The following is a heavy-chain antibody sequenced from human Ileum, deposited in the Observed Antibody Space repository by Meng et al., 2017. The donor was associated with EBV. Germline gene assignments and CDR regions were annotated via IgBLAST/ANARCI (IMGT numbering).Heavy chain of an antibody. J-gene: IGHJ4*02. CDR2: ISCYNGDT. CDR1: EYTFTDWC. V-gene: IGHV1-18*01. Sequence: QVQLVQSGAEVKKPXXSVKVSXKASEYTFTDWCIYWVRQAPGQGLEWMGWISCYNGDTNYAQKLQGRVTMTTDTSTNTAYMDLRGLRSDDTAAYYCARDPSNTSGRYAYFDDWGQGTLVTVSS. D-gene: IGHD6-19*01. CDR3: ARDPSNTSGRYAYFDD.